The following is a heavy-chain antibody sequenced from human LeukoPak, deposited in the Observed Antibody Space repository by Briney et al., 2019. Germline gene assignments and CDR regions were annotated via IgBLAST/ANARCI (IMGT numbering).Heavy chain of an antibody. J-gene: IGHJ4*02. Sequence: LEILSLTCTVSGGSISSYYWSWIRQPPGKGLEWSGYIAYSGSNNINTSLKSRVTISVDTSKNQFSLKVSSVTAADTAVYCCASNYYGSGSLDYWGQGNLVTVSS. V-gene: IGHV4-59*08. CDR1: GGSISSYY. CDR2: IAYSGSN. CDR3: ASNYYGSGSLDY. D-gene: IGHD3-10*01.